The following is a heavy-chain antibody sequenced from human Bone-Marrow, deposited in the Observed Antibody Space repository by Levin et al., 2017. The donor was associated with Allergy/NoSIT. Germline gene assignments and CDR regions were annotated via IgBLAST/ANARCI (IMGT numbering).Heavy chain of an antibody. J-gene: IGHJ4*02. CDR1: GFTFSNAW. CDR3: TTGGLGYCTNGVCTGTYGGNPPG. V-gene: IGHV3-15*01. CDR2: IKSKTDGGTT. Sequence: SGGSLRLSCAASGFTFSNAWMSWVRQAPGKGLEWVGRIKSKTDGGTTDYAAPVKGRFTISRDDSKNTLYLQMNSLKTEDTAVYYCTTGGLGYCTNGVCTGTYGGNPPGWGQGTLVTVSS. D-gene: IGHD2-8*01.